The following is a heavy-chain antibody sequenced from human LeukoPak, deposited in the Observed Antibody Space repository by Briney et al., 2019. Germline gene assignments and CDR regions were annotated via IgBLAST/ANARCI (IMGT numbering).Heavy chain of an antibody. V-gene: IGHV3-66*01. CDR2: IYSGGTT. CDR3: ARKSDSLLVREGDC. CDR1: GFTVNRNY. Sequence: GGSLRLSCAASGFTVNRNYMIWVRQAPGKGLECVSVIYSGGTTWYADSVKGRFTISRDTSTLYLQMNSLRAEDTAVYYCARKSDSLLVREGDCWGQGTLVTVSS. D-gene: IGHD3-10*01. J-gene: IGHJ4*02.